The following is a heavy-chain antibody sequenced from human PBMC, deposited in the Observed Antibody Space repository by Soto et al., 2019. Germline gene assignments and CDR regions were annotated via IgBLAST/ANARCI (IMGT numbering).Heavy chain of an antibody. D-gene: IGHD6-13*01. CDR1: GFTFSSYA. Sequence: EVQLLESGGGLVQPGGSLRLSCAASGFTFSSYAMSWVRQAPGKGLEWVSAISGSGGSTYYADSVKGRFTISRDNSKNTLYLQMNGLRAEDTAVYYCAFPGIAAAGTGGVFDYWGQGTLVTVSS. CDR2: ISGSGGST. V-gene: IGHV3-23*01. CDR3: AFPGIAAAGTGGVFDY. J-gene: IGHJ4*02.